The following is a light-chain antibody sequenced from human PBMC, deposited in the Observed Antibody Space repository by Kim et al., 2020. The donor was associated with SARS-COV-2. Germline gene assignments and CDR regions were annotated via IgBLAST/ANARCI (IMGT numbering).Light chain of an antibody. CDR3: KQYETYWT. V-gene: IGKV1-5*03. CDR1: QSVDNW. CDR2: QAS. J-gene: IGKJ1*01. Sequence: DIQMTQSPSTLSAFVGTRVTIPCRASQSVDNWLAWYQQMPGKAPKLLIYQASKLASGVPSRFSGSGSGTTFTLTIYNLQPDDSAIYYCKQYETYWTFGPGTKVDIK.